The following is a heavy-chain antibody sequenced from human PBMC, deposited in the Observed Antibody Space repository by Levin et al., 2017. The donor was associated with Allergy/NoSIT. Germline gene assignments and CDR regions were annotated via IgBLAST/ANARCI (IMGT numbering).Heavy chain of an antibody. J-gene: IGHJ4*02. CDR2: ISYDGSNK. CDR3: AKDCGHGYSSGWCFDY. V-gene: IGHV3-30*18. CDR1: GFTFSSYG. Sequence: GGSLRLSCAASGFTFSSYGMHWVRQAPGKGLEWVAVISYDGSNKYYADSVKGRFTISRDNSKNTLYLQMNSLRAEDTAVYYCAKDCGHGYSSGWCFDYWGQGTLVTVSS. D-gene: IGHD6-19*01.